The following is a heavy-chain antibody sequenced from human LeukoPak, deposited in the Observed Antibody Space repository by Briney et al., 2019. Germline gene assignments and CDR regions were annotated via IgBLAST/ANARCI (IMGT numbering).Heavy chain of an antibody. V-gene: IGHV3-23*01. J-gene: IGHJ4*02. Sequence: GGSLRLSCAASGFTFSSYAMSWVRQAPGKGLEWVSAISGSGDSTYYADSVKGRFTISRDNSKNTLYLQMNSLRAEDTAVYYCAKGGGWLYYFDYWGQGTLVTVSS. CDR3: AKGGGWLYYFDY. CDR1: GFTFSSYA. CDR2: ISGSGDST. D-gene: IGHD6-19*01.